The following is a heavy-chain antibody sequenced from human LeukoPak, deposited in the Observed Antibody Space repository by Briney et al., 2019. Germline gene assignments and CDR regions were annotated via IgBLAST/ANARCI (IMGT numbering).Heavy chain of an antibody. CDR2: ISYDGSNK. Sequence: PGGSLRLSCAASGFTFSSYAMHWVRQAPGKGLEWVAVISYDGSNKYYADSVKGRFTISRDNSKNTLYLQMNSLRAEDTAVYYCARGRDDSSSWFDYWGQGTLVTVSS. CDR1: GFTFSSYA. J-gene: IGHJ4*02. D-gene: IGHD6-13*01. V-gene: IGHV3-30-3*01. CDR3: ARGRDDSSSWFDY.